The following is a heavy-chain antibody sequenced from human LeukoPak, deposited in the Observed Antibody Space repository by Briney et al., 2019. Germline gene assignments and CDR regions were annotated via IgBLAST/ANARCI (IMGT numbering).Heavy chain of an antibody. V-gene: IGHV3-21*01. CDR2: ISCSSSYI. J-gene: IGHJ3*02. D-gene: IGHD3-10*01. CDR3: ASTTITMVRGLRLDAFDI. CDR1: GFTFSSYS. Sequence: GGSLRLSCAASGFTFSSYSMNWVRQAPGKGLEWVSSISCSSSYIYYADSVKGRFTISRDNAKNSLYLQMNSLRAEDTAVYYCASTTITMVRGLRLDAFDIWGQGAMVTVSS.